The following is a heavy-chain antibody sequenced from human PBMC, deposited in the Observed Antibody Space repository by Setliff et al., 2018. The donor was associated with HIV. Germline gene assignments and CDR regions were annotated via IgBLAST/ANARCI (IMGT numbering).Heavy chain of an antibody. V-gene: IGHV3-74*01. CDR3: AKIQNPQGYYYDSSGYYPHPGSPDY. D-gene: IGHD3-22*01. J-gene: IGHJ4*02. CDR1: GFTFSSYW. Sequence: GGSLRLSCAASGFTFSSYWVHWVRQAPGKGLVWVSRINTDGSNQYYADSVKGRFTISRDNSKNTLYLQMNSLRAEDTAVYYCAKIQNPQGYYYDSSGYYPHPGSPDYWGQGTLVTVSS. CDR2: INTDGSNQ.